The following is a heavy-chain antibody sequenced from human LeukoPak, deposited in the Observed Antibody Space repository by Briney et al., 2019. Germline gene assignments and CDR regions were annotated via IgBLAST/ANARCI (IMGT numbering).Heavy chain of an antibody. J-gene: IGHJ4*02. D-gene: IGHD2-15*01. Sequence: SVKVSCKASAYTFTSYGISWVRQSPGQGLEWMGRIIPILGIANYAQKFQGRVTITADKSTSTAYMELSSLRSEDPAVYYCARAIVADVRTLDVVGRFDYWGQGTLVTVSS. CDR2: IIPILGIA. V-gene: IGHV1-69*04. CDR3: ARAIVADVRTLDVVGRFDY. CDR1: AYTFTSYG.